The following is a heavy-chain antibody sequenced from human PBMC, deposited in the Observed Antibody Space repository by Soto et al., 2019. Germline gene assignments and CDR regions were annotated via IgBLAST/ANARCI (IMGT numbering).Heavy chain of an antibody. CDR3: GVFGVIREGFDP. V-gene: IGHV3-30*03. Sequence: QVHLVESGGGVVQPGRSLRLSCAASGFTFNTYGMHWVRQAPGKGLEWVTAISQDGDNKYYADSVKARFTVSRDNSKSMVFLQMNGLRAEETDVYYCGVFGVIREGFDPWGQGTLVTVSS. CDR1: GFTFNTYG. CDR2: ISQDGDNK. D-gene: IGHD3-3*01. J-gene: IGHJ5*02.